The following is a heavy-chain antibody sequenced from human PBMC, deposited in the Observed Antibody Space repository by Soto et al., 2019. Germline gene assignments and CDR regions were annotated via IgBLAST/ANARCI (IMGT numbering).Heavy chain of an antibody. D-gene: IGHD3-22*01. J-gene: IGHJ4*02. V-gene: IGHV3-15*07. Sequence: PGGSLRLSCAASGFTFSNAWMNWVRQAPGEGLEWVGRIKSKTDGGTTDYAAPVKGRFTISRDDSKNTLYLQMNSLKTEDTAVYYCTTYRGVVVITATEVMDDWGQGTLVTVSS. CDR3: TTYRGVVVITATEVMDD. CDR1: GFTFSNAW. CDR2: IKSKTDGGTT.